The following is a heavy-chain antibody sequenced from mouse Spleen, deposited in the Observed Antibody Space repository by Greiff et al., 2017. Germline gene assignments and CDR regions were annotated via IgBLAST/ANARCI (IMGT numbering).Heavy chain of an antibody. CDR2: INPSTGGT. V-gene: IGHV1-42*01. D-gene: IGHD1-1*01. CDR1: GYSFTGYY. J-gene: IGHJ4*01. CDR3: ARKGNYYDGSYDAMDY. Sequence: EVQRVESGPELVKPGASVKISCKASGYSFTGYYMNWVKQSPEKSLEWIGEINPSTGGTTYNQKFKAKATLTVDKSSSTAYMQLKSLTSEDSAVYYCARKGNYYDGSYDAMDYWGQGTSVTVSS.